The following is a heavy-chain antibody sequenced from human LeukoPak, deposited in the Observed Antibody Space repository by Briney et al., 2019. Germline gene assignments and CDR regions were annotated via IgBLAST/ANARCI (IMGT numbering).Heavy chain of an antibody. D-gene: IGHD3-10*01. V-gene: IGHV4-34*01. Sequence: SETLSLTCTVYGGSFSSYYWSWIRQPPGRGLEWIGEINHGGGTKYNPSLKSRVTISVDPSNNQFSLRLSFVTAADTAVYYCAPHYASASSWFDPWGQGTLVTVSS. CDR1: GGSFSSYY. J-gene: IGHJ5*02. CDR3: APHYASASSWFDP. CDR2: INHGGGT.